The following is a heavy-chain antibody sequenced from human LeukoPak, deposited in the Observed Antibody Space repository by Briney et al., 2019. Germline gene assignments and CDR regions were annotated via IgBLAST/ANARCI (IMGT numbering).Heavy chain of an antibody. CDR3: ARGSRSFDWLRSYFDF. CDR2: VDLEDGDT. D-gene: IGHD3-9*01. J-gene: IGHJ4*02. V-gene: IGHV1-69-2*01. Sequence: ATVKISCKASGYTFNDYYIHWVQQAPGKGLEWMGRVDLEDGDTIYAEKFQGRVTITADTSTDTAYMDLSSLRSFGTAVYYCARGSRSFDWLRSYFDFWGQGTLVSVSS. CDR1: GYTFNDYY.